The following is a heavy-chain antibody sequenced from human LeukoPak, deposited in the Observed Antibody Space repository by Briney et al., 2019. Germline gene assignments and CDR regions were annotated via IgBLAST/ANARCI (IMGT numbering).Heavy chain of an antibody. Sequence: KPSETLSLTCTVSGVSISSTSYYWGWIRQPPGKGLEWIGSIYYSGSTYYNPSLRSRVTISVDTSKNQFSLKLSSVTAADTAVYYCARHYYFDYWGQGTLVTVSS. V-gene: IGHV4-39*01. J-gene: IGHJ4*02. CDR2: IYYSGST. CDR3: ARHYYFDY. CDR1: GVSISSTSYY.